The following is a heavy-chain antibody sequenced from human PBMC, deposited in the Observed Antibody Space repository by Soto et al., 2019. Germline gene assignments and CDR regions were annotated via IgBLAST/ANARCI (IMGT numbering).Heavy chain of an antibody. CDR3: ARGHLAVVPVASWFYYMDV. Sequence: QVQLVQSGAEVEKPGASVKVSCKASGYTFTNYAVHWVRQAPGQRLERMGRINAGNGNTRFSQNLQGRVTITRDTFALTVYMELSRLRSEDTAVYYCARGHLAVVPVASWFYYMDVWGKGTTVTVSS. D-gene: IGHD2-2*01. V-gene: IGHV1-3*01. CDR1: GYTFTNYA. J-gene: IGHJ6*03. CDR2: INAGNGNT.